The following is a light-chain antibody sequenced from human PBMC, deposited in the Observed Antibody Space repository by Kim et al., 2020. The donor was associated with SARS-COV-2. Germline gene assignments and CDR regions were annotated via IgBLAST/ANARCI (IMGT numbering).Light chain of an antibody. J-gene: IGLJ2*01. Sequence: GQSVTISCTGTSSDVGTFNYVSWYQQHPGKAPKLMISEVTKRPSGVPDRFSGSKSGNTASLTVSGLQAEDEADYYCSSYAGRNNVVFGGGTQLTVL. CDR2: EVT. V-gene: IGLV2-8*01. CDR3: SSYAGRNNVV. CDR1: SSDVGTFNY.